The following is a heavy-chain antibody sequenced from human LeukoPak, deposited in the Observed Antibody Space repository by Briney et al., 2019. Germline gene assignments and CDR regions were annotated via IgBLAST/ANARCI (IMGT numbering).Heavy chain of an antibody. CDR2: IFTSGST. V-gene: IGHV4-4*07. CDR3: ARDVGGGMVWFDY. Sequence: PSEPLSLTCTVSGGSISRYYWSWIRQPARKGLEWIGRIFTSGSTNYNPSHKSRVAMSVDTSKNQFALKRSSVTAADTAVYYCARDVGGGMVWFDYWGQGTLVTVSS. D-gene: IGHD2-15*01. J-gene: IGHJ4*02. CDR1: GGSISRYY.